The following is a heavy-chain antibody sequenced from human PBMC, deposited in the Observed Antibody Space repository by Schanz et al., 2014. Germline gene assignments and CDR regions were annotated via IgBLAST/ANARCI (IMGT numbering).Heavy chain of an antibody. CDR1: GFTFENYA. CDR3: AASSGWHPSTDY. J-gene: IGHJ4*02. CDR2: ISGSGGST. V-gene: IGHV3-23*04. D-gene: IGHD6-19*01. Sequence: EVQLVESGGGVVRPGGSLRLSCAASGFTFENYALTWVRQVPGKGLEWVSAISGSGGSTYYADSVKGRFTISRDNSKNTLYLQMNSLRAEDTAVYYCAASSGWHPSTDYWGQGTLVTVSS.